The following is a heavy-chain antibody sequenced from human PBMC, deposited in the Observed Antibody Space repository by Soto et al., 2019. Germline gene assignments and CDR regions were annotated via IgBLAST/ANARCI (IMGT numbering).Heavy chain of an antibody. V-gene: IGHV4-34*01. CDR3: ARWNFWSGRRYFDL. Sequence: PSETLSLTCAVYGGSFSGYYWSWIRQPPGKGLEWIGEINHSGSTNYNPSLKSRVTISVDTSKNQFSLKLSSVTAADTAVYYCARWNFWSGRRYFDLWGRGTLVTVPS. D-gene: IGHD3-3*01. J-gene: IGHJ2*01. CDR2: INHSGST. CDR1: GGSFSGYY.